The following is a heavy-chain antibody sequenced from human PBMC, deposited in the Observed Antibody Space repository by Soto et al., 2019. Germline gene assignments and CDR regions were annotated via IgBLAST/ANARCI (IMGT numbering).Heavy chain of an antibody. CDR2: IYWDDDK. V-gene: IGHV2-5*02. Sequence: SGPTLVKPTQTLTLTCTFSGFSLSTSGVGVGWIRQPPGKALEWLALIYWDDDKRYSPSLKSRLTITKDTSKNQVVLTMTNMDPVETATYYCAHRPNYSSSSWLFASQWVAGFWFDPWGQGTLVTVSS. J-gene: IGHJ5*02. D-gene: IGHD6-6*01. CDR3: AHRPNYSSSSWLFASQWVAGFWFDP. CDR1: GFSLSTSGVG.